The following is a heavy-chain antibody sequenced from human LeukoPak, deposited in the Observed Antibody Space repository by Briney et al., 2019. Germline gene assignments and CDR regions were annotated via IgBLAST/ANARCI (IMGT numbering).Heavy chain of an antibody. J-gene: IGHJ4*02. CDR3: ARDTYRFDDY. Sequence: GGSLRLSCAASGFTFSDYWMSWVRQAPGKGLEWVASIKEDGSDKYYVDSVKGRFTISRDNAKNSQYLQMNSLRVEDTAVYYCARDTYRFDDYWGQGTLVTVSS. CDR1: GFTFSDYW. CDR2: IKEDGSDK. V-gene: IGHV3-7*01.